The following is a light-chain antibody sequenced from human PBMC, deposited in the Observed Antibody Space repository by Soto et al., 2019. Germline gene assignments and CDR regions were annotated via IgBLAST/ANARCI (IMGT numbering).Light chain of an antibody. CDR1: SNDVGSYNF. Sequence: QPVLTQPASVSGSPGQTITISCTGTSNDVGSYNFVSWYQHHPGKAPKLMISEVSKRPSGVSNRFSGSKSGNTASLTISGLQAEDEADYYCCSYAGSSIWVFGGGTQLTVL. J-gene: IGLJ3*02. CDR2: EVS. V-gene: IGLV2-23*02. CDR3: CSYAGSSIWV.